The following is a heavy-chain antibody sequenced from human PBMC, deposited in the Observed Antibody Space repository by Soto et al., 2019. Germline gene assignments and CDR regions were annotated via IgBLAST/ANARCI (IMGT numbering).Heavy chain of an antibody. J-gene: IGHJ5*02. Sequence: QVQLVQSGAEVKKPGSSVKVSCKASGGTFSSYAISWVRQAPGQGLEWMGGGIPFFGTANYAQKLQGRVTITAEESTSTAYMELSSLRSEDTAVYYCARPTRYYYDSSGQSSWFDPWGQGTLVTVSS. CDR2: GIPFFGTA. CDR3: ARPTRYYYDSSGQSSWFDP. V-gene: IGHV1-69*12. D-gene: IGHD3-22*01. CDR1: GGTFSSYA.